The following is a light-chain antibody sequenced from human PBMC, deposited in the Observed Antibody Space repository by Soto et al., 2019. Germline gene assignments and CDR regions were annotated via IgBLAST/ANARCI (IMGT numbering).Light chain of an antibody. CDR3: QQYSDWSPIT. CDR2: GAS. CDR1: QSVGTN. J-gene: IGKJ4*01. V-gene: IGKV3-15*01. Sequence: EIVMTQSPGALSLSPGERATLSCRASQSVGTNLAWYQQKPGQAPRPLFYGASARATDVPARFSGSGSGTEFTLTISSLQSEDFAVYYCQQYSDWSPITFGGGTKVEIK.